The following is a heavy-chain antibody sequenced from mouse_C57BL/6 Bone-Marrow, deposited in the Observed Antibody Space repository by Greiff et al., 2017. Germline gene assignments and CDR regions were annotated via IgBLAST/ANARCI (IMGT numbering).Heavy chain of an antibody. CDR1: GYTFTDYY. V-gene: IGHV1-26*01. D-gene: IGHD2-5*01. CDR3: ASLYYSNYLAWFAY. CDR2: INPNNGGT. J-gene: IGHJ3*01. Sequence: VQLQQSGPELVKPGASVKISCKASGYTFTDYYMNWVKQSHGKSLEWIGDINPNNGGTSYNQKFKGKATLTVDTSSSTAYLELRSLTSEGSAVYYCASLYYSNYLAWFAYWGQGTRVTVSA.